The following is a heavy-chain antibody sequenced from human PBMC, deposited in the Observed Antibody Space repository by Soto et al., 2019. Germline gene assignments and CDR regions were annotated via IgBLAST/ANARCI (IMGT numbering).Heavy chain of an antibody. J-gene: IGHJ4*02. Sequence: QVQLQESGPGLVKPSQTLSLTCTVSGGSISSGGYYWSWIRQHPGKGLEWIGDIYYSGSTYYNPSLKSRVTIAVDKSKNQFSLKLSSVTAADTAVYYCARVSYDSSGNVFDYWGQGTLVTVSS. CDR1: GGSISSGGYY. D-gene: IGHD3-22*01. CDR3: ARVSYDSSGNVFDY. V-gene: IGHV4-31*03. CDR2: IYYSGST.